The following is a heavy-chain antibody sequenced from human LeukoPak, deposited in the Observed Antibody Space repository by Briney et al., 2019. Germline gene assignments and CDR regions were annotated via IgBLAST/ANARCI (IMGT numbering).Heavy chain of an antibody. D-gene: IGHD3-22*01. J-gene: IGHJ4*02. CDR2: IKQDGSEK. CDR1: GFTFSSYW. Sequence: GGSLRLSCAASGFTFSSYWMSWVRQAPGKGLEWVANIKQDGSEKYYVDSVKGRFTISRDNAKNSLYLQMNSLRAEDTGVYYWAREHPFYYDSSGPALRAKIKYYFDSWGQGTRVTVSS. CDR3: AREHPFYYDSSGPALRAKIKYYFDS. V-gene: IGHV3-7*01.